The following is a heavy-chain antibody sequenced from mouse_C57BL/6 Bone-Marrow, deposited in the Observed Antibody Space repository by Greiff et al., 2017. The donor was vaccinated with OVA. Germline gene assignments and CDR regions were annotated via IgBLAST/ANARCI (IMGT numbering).Heavy chain of an antibody. Sequence: QVQLKESGPGLVQPSQSLSITCTVSGFSLTSYGVHWVRQSPGKGLEWLGVIWSGGSTDYNAAFISRLSISKDNSKSQVFFKMNSLQADDTAIYYCARSDGYYSYWYFDVWGTGTTVTVSS. J-gene: IGHJ1*03. CDR1: GFSLTSYG. CDR2: IWSGGST. V-gene: IGHV2-2*01. D-gene: IGHD2-3*01. CDR3: ARSDGYYSYWYFDV.